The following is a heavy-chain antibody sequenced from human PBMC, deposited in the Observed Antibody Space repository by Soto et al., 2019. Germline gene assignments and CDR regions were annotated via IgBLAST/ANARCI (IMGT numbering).Heavy chain of an antibody. J-gene: IGHJ3*02. Sequence: ETLSLTCTVSGGSISSNYWTWIRQPPGKGLEWIGYVYNSGSTNYNPSLKSRVTISVDTSKNQFSLKLSSVTAADTAVYYCASMANDAFDIWGQGTMVTVSS. D-gene: IGHD5-12*01. V-gene: IGHV4-59*01. CDR2: VYNSGST. CDR3: ASMANDAFDI. CDR1: GGSISSNY.